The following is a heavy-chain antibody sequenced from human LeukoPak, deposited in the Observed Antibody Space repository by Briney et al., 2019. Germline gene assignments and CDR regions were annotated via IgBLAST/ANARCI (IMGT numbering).Heavy chain of an antibody. CDR2: IYSGGST. Sequence: QLVESGGGLVQPGGSLRLSCAASGFTVSSNYMSWVRQAPGKGLEWVSVIYSGGSTYYADSVKGRFTISRDNSKNTLYLQMNSLRAEDTAVYYCASSLYSLSIFGSASDYWGQGTLVTVSS. J-gene: IGHJ4*02. CDR3: ASSLYSLSIFGSASDY. D-gene: IGHD3-3*01. V-gene: IGHV3-66*01. CDR1: GFTVSSNY.